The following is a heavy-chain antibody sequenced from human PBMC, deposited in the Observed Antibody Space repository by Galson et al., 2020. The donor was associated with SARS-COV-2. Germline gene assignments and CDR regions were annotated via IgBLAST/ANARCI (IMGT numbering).Heavy chain of an antibody. J-gene: IGHJ6*03. V-gene: IGHV3-23*01. CDR2: IDSTGGFI. D-gene: IGHD2-2*01. CDR3: AKTLVGNGGYMDV. CDR1: GFIFSVYA. Sequence: GESLKISCGGSGFIFSVYAMNWVRQAPGKGLEWVATIDSTGGFIYYQDSVQGRFTISRDNSKDTVFLQMNSLGAEDTAVYHCAKTLVGNGGYMDVWGKGTTVTVSS.